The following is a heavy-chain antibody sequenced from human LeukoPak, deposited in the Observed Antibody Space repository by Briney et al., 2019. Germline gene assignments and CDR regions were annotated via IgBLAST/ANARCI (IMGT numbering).Heavy chain of an antibody. J-gene: IGHJ1*01. CDR2: IYSSGST. D-gene: IGHD4-11*01. CDR1: GFSVSSTY. V-gene: IGHV3-66*01. Sequence: GGSVRLFCAASGFSVSSTYVGWVRLAGGRGLGCVSFIYSSGSTYYADSVKGRFTISRDNSKNTLYLQMNSLRAEDTAVYYCARVRGLMTTVGYFQHWGQGTLVTVSS. CDR3: ARVRGLMTTVGYFQH.